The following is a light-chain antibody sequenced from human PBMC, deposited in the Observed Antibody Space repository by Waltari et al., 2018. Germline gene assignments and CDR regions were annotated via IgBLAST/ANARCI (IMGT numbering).Light chain of an antibody. CDR2: YNN. J-gene: IGLJ2*01. Sequence: HSVFTQPPSVSSAPGHDVTIFTSGSRPHLGDNSCSWYQQVPGTAPKLLIFYNNERPSGIPDRFSGSKSGTSATLDITGLQTGDEAHYYCATWDSSLSGGVFGGGTKVTVL. CDR3: ATWDSSLSGGV. V-gene: IGLV1-51*01. CDR1: RPHLGDNS.